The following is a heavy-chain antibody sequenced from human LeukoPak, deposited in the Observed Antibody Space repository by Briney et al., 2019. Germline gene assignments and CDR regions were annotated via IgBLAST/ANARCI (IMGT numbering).Heavy chain of an antibody. CDR1: GFTFSSYS. CDR2: ISSSSSYI. Sequence: GGSLRLSCAASGFTFSSYSMNWVRQAPGKGLEWVSSISSSSSYIYYADSVKGRFTISRDNAKNSLYLQMNSLRAEDTAVYYCARGDARCSSTSCYSANFDIWGQGTMVTVSS. J-gene: IGHJ3*02. D-gene: IGHD2-2*01. V-gene: IGHV3-21*01. CDR3: ARGDARCSSTSCYSANFDI.